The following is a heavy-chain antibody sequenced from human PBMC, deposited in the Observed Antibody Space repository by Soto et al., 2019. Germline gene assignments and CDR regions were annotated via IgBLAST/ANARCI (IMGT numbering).Heavy chain of an antibody. CDR3: ARGVIQQLPFFDY. V-gene: IGHV1-18*01. CDR2: ISAYNDNT. J-gene: IGHJ4*02. D-gene: IGHD6-13*01. CDR1: GFTFTSYA. Sequence: ASVKVSCKASGFTFTSYAISWVRQAPGQGLEWMGWISAYNDNTNYAQKLQGRVTITRDTSASTAYMELSSLRSEDTAVYYCARGVIQQLPFFDYWGQGTLVTVSS.